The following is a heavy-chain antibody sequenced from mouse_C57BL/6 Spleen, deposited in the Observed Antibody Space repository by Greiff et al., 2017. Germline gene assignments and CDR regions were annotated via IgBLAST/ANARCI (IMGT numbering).Heavy chain of an antibody. J-gene: IGHJ4*01. CDR1: GYTFTSYW. CDR2: IDPSDSYT. Sequence: QVQLQQSGAELVRPGTSVKLSCKASGYTFTSYWMHWVKQRPGQGLEWIGVIDPSDSYTNYNQKFKGKATLTVDTSSSTAYMQLSSLTSEDSAVYYCARSPRAMDYWGQGTSVTVSS. V-gene: IGHV1-59*01. CDR3: ARSPRAMDY.